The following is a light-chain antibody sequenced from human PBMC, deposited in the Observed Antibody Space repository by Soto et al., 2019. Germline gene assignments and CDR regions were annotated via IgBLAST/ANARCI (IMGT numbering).Light chain of an antibody. CDR1: RDIRKY. V-gene: IGKV1-33*01. CDR2: DAS. J-gene: IGKJ4*01. CDR3: QQYHTLVS. Sequence: DIQMTQSPSSLSASVGDRVTITCQASRDIRKYLNWYKKKPGKAPNLLIYDASNLETGVTSSFSGSGSGTDFTFTSSSLQSEDIATYYCQQYHTLVSFGGGTKVEIK.